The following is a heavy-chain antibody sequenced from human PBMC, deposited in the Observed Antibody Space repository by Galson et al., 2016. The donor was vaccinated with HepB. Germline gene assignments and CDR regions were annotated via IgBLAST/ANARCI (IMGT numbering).Heavy chain of an antibody. Sequence: SLRLSCAASGFTFKDYYMSWIRQAPGKGLEWVSFISSSGGAKYYAGTVEGRFTISRDNARSTVFLQMSNLRTEDTAVYFCARDRDGPSAYFDHWGQGILVTVSS. CDR2: ISSSGGAK. D-gene: IGHD6-25*01. CDR1: GFTFKDYY. CDR3: ARDRDGPSAYFDH. J-gene: IGHJ4*02. V-gene: IGHV3-11*01.